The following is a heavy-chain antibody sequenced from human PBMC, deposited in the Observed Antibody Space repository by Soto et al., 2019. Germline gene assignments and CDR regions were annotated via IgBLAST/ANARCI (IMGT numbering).Heavy chain of an antibody. J-gene: IGHJ4*02. V-gene: IGHV3-23*01. CDR3: SKSNGDTWERYFFAF. CDR1: GFTFSSFS. D-gene: IGHD1-26*01. Sequence: VQLLESGGGLVQPGGSLRLSCAASGFTFSSFSLSWVRQAPGKGLEWVSGISGLGGSIYYADSVKGRFTISRDNSKSTSYLQMNSLRAEYTAVYYCSKSNGDTWERYFFAFWGQGTLVTVSS. CDR2: ISGLGGSI.